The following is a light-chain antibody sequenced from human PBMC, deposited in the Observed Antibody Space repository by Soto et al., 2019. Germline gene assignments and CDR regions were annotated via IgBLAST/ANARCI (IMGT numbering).Light chain of an antibody. CDR2: GAS. CDR3: QQYGASPIYT. J-gene: IGKJ5*01. CDR1: QSVSNNY. V-gene: IGKV3-20*01. Sequence: EIVLTQSPGSLSLSPGERATLSCRASQSVSNNYLAWYQQKPGQAPRLLIYGASNRATGIPDRFSGSGSGTDFTLTISSLQSEDFAVYYCQQYGASPIYTFGQGTRLEIK.